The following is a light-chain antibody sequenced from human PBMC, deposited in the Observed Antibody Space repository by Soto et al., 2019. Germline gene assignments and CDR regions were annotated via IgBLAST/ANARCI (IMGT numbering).Light chain of an antibody. V-gene: IGKV3-11*01. Sequence: EIVLTQSPGTLSLSPGERATLSCRASQSVYNYLAWYQQKPGQAPRLLIYDVSDRATGLPDRFSGSGSGTDFTLTISSLEPEDSVIYYCQQYGNSPQTFGQGTKVDIK. J-gene: IGKJ1*01. CDR2: DVS. CDR3: QQYGNSPQT. CDR1: QSVYNY.